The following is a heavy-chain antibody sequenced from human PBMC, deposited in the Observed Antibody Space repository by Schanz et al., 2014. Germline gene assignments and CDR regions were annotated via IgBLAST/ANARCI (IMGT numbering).Heavy chain of an antibody. CDR3: ARSVGMVRRYFDS. D-gene: IGHD5-18*01. J-gene: IGHJ4*02. Sequence: WTWIRQHPGKGLEWIGYIYFSGATYINPSLKSRVTISLDVSKNQFSLRLNSVTAADTAVYYCARSVGMVRRYFDSWGQGNLVTVSS. CDR2: IYFSGAT. V-gene: IGHV4-31*02.